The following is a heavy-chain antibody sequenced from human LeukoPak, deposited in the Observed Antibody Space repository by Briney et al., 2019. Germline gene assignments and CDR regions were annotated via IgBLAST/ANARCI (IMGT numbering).Heavy chain of an antibody. V-gene: IGHV4-59*01. CDR2: IYYSGST. J-gene: IGHJ5*02. CDR3: ARLIYGSGSWFDP. CDR1: GGSISSYY. Sequence: PSETLSLTCTVSGGSISSYYWSWIRQPPGKGLEWIGYIYYSGSTNYNPSLKSRVTISVDTSKNQFSLKLSSVTAADTAVYYCARLIYGSGSWFDPWGQGTLVTVSS. D-gene: IGHD3-10*01.